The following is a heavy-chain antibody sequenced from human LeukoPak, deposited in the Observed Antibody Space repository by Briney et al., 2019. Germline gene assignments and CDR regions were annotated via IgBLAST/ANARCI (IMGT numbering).Heavy chain of an antibody. CDR1: GYSFRNQW. CDR3: ARSGERSTSGFDY. D-gene: IGHD5/OR15-5a*01. Sequence: GESLKISCKASGYSFRNQWIGWVRQMPGKGLEWMGIIYVGDSDTSYSPSFQGQVTISADKSITTAYLQWSSLKASDTAMYYCARSGERSTSGFDYWGQGTLVTVSS. CDR2: IYVGDSDT. V-gene: IGHV5-51*01. J-gene: IGHJ4*02.